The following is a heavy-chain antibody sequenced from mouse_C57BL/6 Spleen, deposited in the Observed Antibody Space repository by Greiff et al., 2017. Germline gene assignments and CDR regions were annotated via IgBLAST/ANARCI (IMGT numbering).Heavy chain of an antibody. CDR1: GYTFTDYE. D-gene: IGHD1-1*01. Sequence: QVHVKQSGAELVRPGASVTLSCKASGYTFTDYEMHWVKQTPVHGLEWIGAIDPETGGTAYNQKFKGKAMLTADKSSSTAYMELRSLTSEDSAVYYCTRSDYYGSSGFDYWGQGTTLTVSS. CDR2: IDPETGGT. J-gene: IGHJ2*01. CDR3: TRSDYYGSSGFDY. V-gene: IGHV1-15*01.